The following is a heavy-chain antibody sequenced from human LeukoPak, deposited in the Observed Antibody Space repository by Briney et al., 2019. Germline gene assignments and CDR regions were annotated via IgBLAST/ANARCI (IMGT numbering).Heavy chain of an antibody. D-gene: IGHD3-9*01. J-gene: IGHJ4*02. Sequence: GGSLRLSCAASGFTFSSYSMNWVRQAPGKGLEWVSSISSSSSYIYYADSVKGRFTISRDNAKNSLYLQMNSLRAEDTAVYYCAREIPEYYDILTGSALFDYWGQGTLVTVSS. CDR3: AREIPEYYDILTGSALFDY. CDR1: GFTFSSYS. CDR2: ISSSSSYI. V-gene: IGHV3-21*01.